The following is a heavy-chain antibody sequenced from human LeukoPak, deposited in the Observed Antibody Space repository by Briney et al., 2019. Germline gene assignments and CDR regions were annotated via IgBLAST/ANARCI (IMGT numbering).Heavy chain of an antibody. V-gene: IGHV1-24*01. Sequence: ASVKVSCKASGGTFSSYAISWVRQAPGQGLEWMGGFDPEDGETIYAQKFQGRVTMTEDTSTDTAYMELSSLRSEDTAVYHCATGGGYGILTGSVSWGQGTLVTVSS. CDR3: ATGGGYGILTGSVS. D-gene: IGHD3-9*01. CDR1: GGTFSSYA. J-gene: IGHJ5*02. CDR2: FDPEDGET.